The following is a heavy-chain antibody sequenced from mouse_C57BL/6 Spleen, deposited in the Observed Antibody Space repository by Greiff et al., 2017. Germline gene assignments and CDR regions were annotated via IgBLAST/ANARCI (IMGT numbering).Heavy chain of an antibody. D-gene: IGHD1-1*01. V-gene: IGHV1-9*01. J-gene: IGHJ4*01. CDR3: ARNKDYGKKTGYAMDY. CDR1: GYTFTGYW. Sequence: QVQLQQSGAELMKPGASVKLSCKATGYTFTGYWIEWVKQRPGHGLEWIGEIFPGSGSTNYNEKFKGKATFTADTSSNTAYMQLSSLTTADSAIYYCARNKDYGKKTGYAMDYWGQGTSVTVSS. CDR2: IFPGSGST.